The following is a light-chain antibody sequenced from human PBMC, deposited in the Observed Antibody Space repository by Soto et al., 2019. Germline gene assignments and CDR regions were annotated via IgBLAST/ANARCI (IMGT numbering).Light chain of an antibody. V-gene: IGLV6-57*01. CDR3: QSYDVTKQL. CDR1: SGSIASNY. Sequence: NFMLTQPHSVSESTGKTVIISCTRSSGSIASNYVQWYQQRPGSSPTTVIYEDNQRPSGVPDRFSGSIDSSSNSASLTISGLETEDEADYYFQSYDVTKQLFGGGTKLTVL. CDR2: EDN. J-gene: IGLJ3*02.